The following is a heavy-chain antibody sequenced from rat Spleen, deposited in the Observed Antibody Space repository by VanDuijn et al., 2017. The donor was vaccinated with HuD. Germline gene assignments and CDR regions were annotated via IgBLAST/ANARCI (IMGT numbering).Heavy chain of an antibody. J-gene: IGHJ2*01. CDR2: IWTGGSI. Sequence: QVQLKESGPGLVQPSQTLSLTCTVSGFSLSSYGVIWVRQPPGKGLEWMGVIWTGGSITYNSLLKSRLSISRDTSKSQVFLKMNSLQTEATATYYCVRDGGELGYWGQGVMVTVSA. V-gene: IGHV2-13*01. CDR1: GFSLSSYG. D-gene: IGHD1-12*02. CDR3: VRDGGELGY.